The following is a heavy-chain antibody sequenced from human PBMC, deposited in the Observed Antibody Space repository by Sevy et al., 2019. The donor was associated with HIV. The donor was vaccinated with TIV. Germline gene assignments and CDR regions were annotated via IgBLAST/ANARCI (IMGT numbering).Heavy chain of an antibody. D-gene: IGHD1-1*01. CDR2: ISLDGGNQ. CDR3: AMERLSSNVAEYFQN. V-gene: IGHV3-30-3*01. CDR1: GFTFNAFS. Sequence: GGSLRLSCAASGFTFNAFSMHWVRQAPGKGLEWVATISLDGGNQHYADSVRGRFTISRDNSQNTLFLQMSSLRPDDTALYYCAMERLSSNVAEYFQNWGQGALVTVSS. J-gene: IGHJ1*01.